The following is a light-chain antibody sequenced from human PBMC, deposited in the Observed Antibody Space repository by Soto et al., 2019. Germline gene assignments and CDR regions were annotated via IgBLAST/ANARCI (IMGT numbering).Light chain of an antibody. V-gene: IGKV3-15*01. J-gene: IGKJ4*01. CDR3: QQYNNWPLT. Sequence: EIVMTQSPATLSVSPGERATLSCRASQTVRSDFAWYQQKPGQAPRLLIYGASIRATGIPARFSGSGSGTEFTLTISSLQSEDFAVYYCQQYNNWPLTFGGGTKVEI. CDR2: GAS. CDR1: QTVRSD.